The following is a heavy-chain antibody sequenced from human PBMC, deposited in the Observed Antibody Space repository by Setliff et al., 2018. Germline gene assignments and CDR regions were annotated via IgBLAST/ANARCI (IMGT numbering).Heavy chain of an antibody. Sequence: ASVKVSCKASGGTFRTDGLNWVRQAPGQGLEWMGRIIPVFGTAKYSQEFQGRVTISADESTRTAYLDLRSLRFEDTAVYYCARDTRDKYDTSGYYLSLDSWGQGTLVTVSS. CDR1: GGTFRTDG. CDR3: ARDTRDKYDTSGYYLSLDS. D-gene: IGHD3-22*01. CDR2: IIPVFGTA. V-gene: IGHV1-69*13. J-gene: IGHJ4*02.